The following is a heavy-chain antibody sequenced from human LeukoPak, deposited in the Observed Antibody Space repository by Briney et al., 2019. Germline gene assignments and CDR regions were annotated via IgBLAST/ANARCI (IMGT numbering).Heavy chain of an antibody. CDR3: ARRGDTYYHFDY. V-gene: IGHV3-33*01. Sequence: PGGSLRLSCAASGFTFRSSDMQWVRQAPGKGLEWMALISYDGTTKYYADSVKGRFTISRANSQSTLYLQLNSLRVEDTAVYYSARRGDTYYHFDYWGQGTLVTVSS. J-gene: IGHJ4*02. CDR1: GFTFRSSD. D-gene: IGHD3-22*01. CDR2: ISYDGTTK.